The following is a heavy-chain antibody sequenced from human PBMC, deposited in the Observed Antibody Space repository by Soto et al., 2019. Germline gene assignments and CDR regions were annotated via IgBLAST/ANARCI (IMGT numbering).Heavy chain of an antibody. J-gene: IGHJ3*02. D-gene: IGHD5-18*01. CDR3: AYRSRYSYGCNDAFDI. Sequence: GGSLRLSCAASGFTFSSYWMHWVRQAPGKGLVWVSRINSDGSSTSYADSVKGRFTISRDNPKNTLYLQMNSLRAEDTAVYYCAYRSRYSYGCNDAFDIWGQGTMVTVSS. CDR1: GFTFSSYW. CDR2: INSDGSST. V-gene: IGHV3-74*01.